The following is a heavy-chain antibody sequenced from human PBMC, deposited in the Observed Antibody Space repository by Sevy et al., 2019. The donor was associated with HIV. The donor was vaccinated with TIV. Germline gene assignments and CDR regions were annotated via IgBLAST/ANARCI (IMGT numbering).Heavy chain of an antibody. D-gene: IGHD2-15*01. J-gene: IGHJ4*02. Sequence: ASVKVSCKVSGYTFSIYRITWVRQAPGQGLEWMGWISPHTGDTKFAENFQDRVTMSTDTSTATAYMELSSLRSDYTAVYYCARAFGTSGGCYSLAYWGQGTLVTVSS. CDR1: GYTFSIYR. CDR2: ISPHTGDT. CDR3: ARAFGTSGGCYSLAY. V-gene: IGHV1-18*01.